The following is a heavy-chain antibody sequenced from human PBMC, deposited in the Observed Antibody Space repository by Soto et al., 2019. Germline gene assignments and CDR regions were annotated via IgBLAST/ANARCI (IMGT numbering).Heavy chain of an antibody. D-gene: IGHD1-7*01. J-gene: IGHJ6*02. V-gene: IGHV1-18*01. CDR1: GYTFINYG. CDR2: ISAYNGNT. CDR3: ATQAGLELTHYYYGMDV. Sequence: ASVKVSCKASGYTFINYGIHWVRQAPGQRLEWMGWISAYNGNTNYAQKLQGRVTMTTDTSTSTAYMELRSLRSDDTAVYYCATQAGLELTHYYYGMDVWGPGTTVTVSS.